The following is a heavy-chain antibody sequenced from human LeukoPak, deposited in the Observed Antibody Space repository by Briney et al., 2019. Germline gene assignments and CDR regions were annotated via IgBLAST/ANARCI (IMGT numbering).Heavy chain of an antibody. J-gene: IGHJ4*02. CDR2: IIPIFGTA. D-gene: IGHD6-6*01. V-gene: IGHV1-69*13. CDR3: AREGEYSSSAGVY. CDR1: GGTFSSYA. Sequence: SVKVSCKASGGTFSSYAISWVRQAPGQGLEWMGGIIPIFGTANYAQKFQGRVTITADESTSTAYMELSSLRSEDTAVYYCAREGEYSSSAGVYWGQGTPVTVSS.